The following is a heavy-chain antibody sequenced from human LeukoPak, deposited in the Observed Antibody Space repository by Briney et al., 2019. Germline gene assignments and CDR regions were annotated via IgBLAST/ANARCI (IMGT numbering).Heavy chain of an antibody. Sequence: PSETLSLTCTVSGGSISSGGYYWSWIRQHPGKGLEWIGYIYYSGSTYYNPSLKSRVTISVDTSKNQFSLKLSSVTAADTAVYYCAILQGYDVVNYGMDVWGQGTTVTVSS. J-gene: IGHJ6*02. CDR1: GGSISSGGYY. V-gene: IGHV4-31*03. CDR2: IYYSGST. D-gene: IGHD5-12*01. CDR3: AILQGYDVVNYGMDV.